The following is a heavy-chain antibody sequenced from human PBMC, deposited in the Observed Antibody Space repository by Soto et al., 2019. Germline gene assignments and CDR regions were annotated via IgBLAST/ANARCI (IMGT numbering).Heavy chain of an antibody. CDR1: GFTFSGYS. Sequence: XVCLRLSCAACGFTFSGYSMNWVRQAPGKGLEWVSYIASTSWNIYYADTVKGRCTISRDNAKNSLYLQMNSLRDEDTAVYYCPRGPSAAAPLSDWYFDLCGRRTLVTVSS. CDR3: PRGPSAAAPLSDWYFDL. D-gene: IGHD2-2*01. V-gene: IGHV3-48*02. J-gene: IGHJ2*01. CDR2: IASTSWNI.